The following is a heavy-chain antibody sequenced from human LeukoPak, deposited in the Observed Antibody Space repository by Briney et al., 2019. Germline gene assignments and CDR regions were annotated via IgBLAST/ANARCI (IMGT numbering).Heavy chain of an antibody. Sequence: SQTLSLTCAVSGGSISSGGYSWSWIRQPPGKGLEWIGYIYYSGSTNYNPSLKSRVTISVDTSKNQFSLKLSSVTAADTAVYYCARNHYGDFTTFDYWGQGTLVTVSS. CDR3: ARNHYGDFTTFDY. J-gene: IGHJ4*02. D-gene: IGHD4-17*01. CDR1: GGSISSGGYS. V-gene: IGHV4-30-4*07. CDR2: IYYSGST.